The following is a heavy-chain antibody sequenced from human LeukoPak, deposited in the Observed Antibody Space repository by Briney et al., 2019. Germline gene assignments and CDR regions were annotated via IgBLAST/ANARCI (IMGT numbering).Heavy chain of an antibody. CDR3: ARVRPWVFDY. V-gene: IGHV3-53*04. Sequence: HPGGSLRLSCAASGFTVSSKYMSWVRQAPGKGLEWVSVIYSGGSTYYADSVKGRFTISRHNSKNTLYLQMNNLRAEDTAVYYCARVRPWVFDYWGQGTLVTVSS. CDR2: IYSGGST. J-gene: IGHJ4*02. CDR1: GFTVSSKY.